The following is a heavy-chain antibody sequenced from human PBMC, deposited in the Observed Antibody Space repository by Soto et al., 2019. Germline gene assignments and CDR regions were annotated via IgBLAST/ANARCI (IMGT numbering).Heavy chain of an antibody. D-gene: IGHD3-16*01. CDR2: INHSGST. J-gene: IGHJ3*02. CDR3: ARKESVGAFDI. CDR1: GGSFSGYY. Sequence: ASETLSLTCAVYGGSFSGYYWSWIRQPPGKGLEWIGEINHSGSTNYNPSLKSRVTISVDTSKSQFSLKLSSVTAADTAVYYCARKESVGAFDIWGQGTMVTVSS. V-gene: IGHV4-34*01.